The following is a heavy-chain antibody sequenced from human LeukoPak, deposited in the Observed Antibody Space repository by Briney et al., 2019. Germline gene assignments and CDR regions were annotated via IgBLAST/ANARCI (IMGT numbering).Heavy chain of an antibody. J-gene: IGHJ4*02. V-gene: IGHV4-59*08. D-gene: IGHD2-8*01. CDR2: IYYSGST. Sequence: PSETLSLTCTVSGGSISSYYWNWIRQPPRKGLEWMGYIYYSGSTNYNPSLKSRVTISVDTSKNQFSLKLSSVTAADTAVYYCARLRPYCNNGVCYTGSDNPFAYWGQGTLVTVSS. CDR3: ARLRPYCNNGVCYTGSDNPFAY. CDR1: GGSISSYY.